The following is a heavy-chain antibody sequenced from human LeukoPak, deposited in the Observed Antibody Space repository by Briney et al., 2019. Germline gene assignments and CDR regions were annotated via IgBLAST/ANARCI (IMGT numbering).Heavy chain of an antibody. D-gene: IGHD3-10*01. Sequence: SVKVSCKASGGSFNNYAISWVRQAPGQGLEWMGGIIPMFGTANYAQKFQGRVTITADGSTSTAYMEVTSLRSDDTAVYYCARGTAMVRGVIYYWGLGTLVTVSS. CDR3: ARGTAMVRGVIYY. CDR2: IIPMFGTA. CDR1: GGSFNNYA. V-gene: IGHV1-69*13. J-gene: IGHJ4*02.